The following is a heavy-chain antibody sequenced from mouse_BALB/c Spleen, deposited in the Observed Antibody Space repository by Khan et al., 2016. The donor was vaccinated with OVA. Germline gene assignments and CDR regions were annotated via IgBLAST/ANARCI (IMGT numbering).Heavy chain of an antibody. V-gene: IGHV5-12*02. CDR1: GFTFTDYY. Sequence: EVELVESGGGFMQPGASLTLSCATSGFTFTDYYMHWVRQTPEQRLEWVAYISTRGTTPYYSDTVRGQFTLTRDNAKNTLYLQLSRPKSEDTAMCECAREGDGGGLAYWGQGTLVTVSA. CDR3: AREGDGGGLAY. CDR2: ISTRGTTP. J-gene: IGHJ3*01. D-gene: IGHD1-1*02.